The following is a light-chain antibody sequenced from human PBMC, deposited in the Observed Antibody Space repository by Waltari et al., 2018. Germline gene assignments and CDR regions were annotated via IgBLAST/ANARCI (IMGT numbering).Light chain of an antibody. J-gene: IGLJ1*01. Sequence: SYELTQPPSVSVSPGQTASITCSGDKLGDKYACWYQQKPGQSPVVVIYQDTKRPSGIPERFSGSNSGNTATLTISETQAMDEADYYCQGGDSNSYVFGTGTKVTVL. CDR3: QGGDSNSYV. CDR1: KLGDKY. V-gene: IGLV3-1*01. CDR2: QDT.